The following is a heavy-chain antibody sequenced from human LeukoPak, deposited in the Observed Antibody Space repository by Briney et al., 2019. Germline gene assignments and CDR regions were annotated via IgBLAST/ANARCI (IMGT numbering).Heavy chain of an antibody. D-gene: IGHD3-3*01. V-gene: IGHV4-59*01. CDR2: IYYSGST. Sequence: SETLSLTCTVSGGSISSYYWSWIRQPPGKGLEWIGYIYYSGSTNYNPSLKSRVTISVDTSKNQFSLKLSSVTAADTAVYYCARAVSYYDFWSGYYTPYYFDYWGQGTLVTVSS. CDR3: ARAVSYYDFWSGYYTPYYFDY. CDR1: GGSISSYY. J-gene: IGHJ4*02.